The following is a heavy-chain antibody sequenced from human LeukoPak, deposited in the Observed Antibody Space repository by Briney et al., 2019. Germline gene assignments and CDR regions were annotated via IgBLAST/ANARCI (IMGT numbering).Heavy chain of an antibody. V-gene: IGHV3-48*04. Sequence: GGSLRLSCAASGFTFSSYSMNWVRQAPGKGLEWVSYISSSGSTIYYADSVKGRFTISRDNAKNSLYLQMNSLRVEDTAVYYCARVAEAAAFDYWGQGTLVTVSS. J-gene: IGHJ4*02. D-gene: IGHD6-13*01. CDR3: ARVAEAAAFDY. CDR2: ISSSGSTI. CDR1: GFTFSSYS.